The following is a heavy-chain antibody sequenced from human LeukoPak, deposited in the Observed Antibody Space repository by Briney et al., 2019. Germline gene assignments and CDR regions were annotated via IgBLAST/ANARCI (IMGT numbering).Heavy chain of an antibody. CDR2: TYYRSKWYN. Sequence: QTLSLTCAISGDSVSSNSAAWNWIRQSPSRGLEWLGRTYYRSKWYNDYAVSVKSRITINPDTSKNQFSLQLNSVTPEDTAVYYCARSLRLGYCSSTSCYGAFDIWGQGTMVTVSS. CDR3: ARSLRLGYCSSTSCYGAFDI. V-gene: IGHV6-1*01. CDR1: GDSVSSNSAA. D-gene: IGHD2-2*01. J-gene: IGHJ3*02.